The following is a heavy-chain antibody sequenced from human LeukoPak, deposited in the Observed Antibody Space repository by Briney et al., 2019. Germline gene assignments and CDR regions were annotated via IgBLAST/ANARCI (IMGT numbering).Heavy chain of an antibody. V-gene: IGHV3-20*04. D-gene: IGHD3-10*02. CDR3: ARDMLLEDAFDI. CDR2: INWNGGST. J-gene: IGHJ3*02. CDR1: GFTFDDHA. Sequence: GGSLRLSCEVSGFTFDDHAINWVRQAPGKGLEWVANINWNGGSTGYGDAVKGRFTISRNNTKNSVFLQMHSLRGDDTALYYCARDMLLEDAFDIWGQGTMVIVSS.